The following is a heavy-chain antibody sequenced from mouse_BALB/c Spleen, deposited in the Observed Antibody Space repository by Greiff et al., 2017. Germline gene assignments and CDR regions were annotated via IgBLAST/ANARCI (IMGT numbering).Heavy chain of an antibody. Sequence: EVKLVESGGDLVKPGGSLKLSCAASGFTFSSYAMSWVRQTPEKRLEWVASISSGGSTYYPDSVKGRFTISRDNARNILYLQMSSLRSEDTAMYYCARLYYGNDVDYFDDWGQGTTLTVSS. CDR3: ARLYYGNDVDYFDD. D-gene: IGHD2-2*01. CDR2: ISSGGST. V-gene: IGHV5-6-5*01. J-gene: IGHJ2*01. CDR1: GFTFSSYA.